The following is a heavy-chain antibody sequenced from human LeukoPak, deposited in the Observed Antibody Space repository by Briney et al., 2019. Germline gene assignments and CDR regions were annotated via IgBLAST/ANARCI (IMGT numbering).Heavy chain of an antibody. V-gene: IGHV3-23*01. J-gene: IGHJ3*01. D-gene: IGHD2-8*01. CDR3: VKDSIERNGVYDAFDV. CDR1: GFTFTDFA. Sequence: GGSLRLSCVASGFTFTDFAMNWVRQVPGKGPEWVSHIGGGGVDREYEESVKGRFTVSRDNSRNSLYLQMNSLRGGDTAIYYCVKDSIERNGVYDAFDVWGQGTKVTVAS. CDR2: IGGGGVDR.